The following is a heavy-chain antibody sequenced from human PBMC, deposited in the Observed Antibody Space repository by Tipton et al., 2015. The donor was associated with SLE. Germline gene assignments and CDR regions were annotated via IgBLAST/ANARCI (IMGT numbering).Heavy chain of an antibody. V-gene: IGHV4-59*12. Sequence: LRLSCTVSGGSISSYYWSWIRQPPGKGLEWIGYIYYSGSTNYNPSLKSRVTISVDTSKNQFSLKLSSVTAADTAVYYCAGDRQQLPQDFLGQGTLVTGSS. CDR2: IYYSGST. CDR3: AGDRQQLPQDF. D-gene: IGHD6-13*01. J-gene: IGHJ4*02. CDR1: GGSISSYY.